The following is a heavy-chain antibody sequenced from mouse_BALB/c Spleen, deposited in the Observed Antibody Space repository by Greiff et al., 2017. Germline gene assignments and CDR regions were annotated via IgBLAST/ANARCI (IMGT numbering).Heavy chain of an antibody. CDR1: GYAFSSYW. D-gene: IGHD2-1*01. CDR3: ARDGNYALYAMDY. CDR2: IYPGDGDT. V-gene: IGHV1-80*01. Sequence: VKLVESGAELVRPGSSVKISCKASGYAFSSYWMNWVKQRPGQGLEWIGQIYPGDGDTNYNGKFKGKATLTADKSSSTAYMQLSSLTSEDSAVYFCARDGNYALYAMDYWGQGTSVTVSS. J-gene: IGHJ4*01.